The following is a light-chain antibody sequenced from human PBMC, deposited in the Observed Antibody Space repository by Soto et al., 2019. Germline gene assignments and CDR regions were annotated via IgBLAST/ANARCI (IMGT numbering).Light chain of an antibody. Sequence: EILLTQSPATLSVSPGERATLTCRASQSVSSNLAWYQQKTGQAPRILIYGASTRATGIPARFSGSWSGTEFTLTLSRLQSEDFSVYYCQQYNNWPLTFGGGTKVDIK. V-gene: IGKV3-15*01. CDR3: QQYNNWPLT. CDR2: GAS. CDR1: QSVSSN. J-gene: IGKJ4*01.